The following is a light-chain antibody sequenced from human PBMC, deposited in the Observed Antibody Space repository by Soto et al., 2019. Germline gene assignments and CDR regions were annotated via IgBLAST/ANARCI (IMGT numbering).Light chain of an antibody. J-gene: IGLJ2*01. Sequence: QSALTQPASVSGSPGQSITISCTGTSSDIGAHTYVSWFQQHPGKVPKVIIYNVSTRPSGISDRFSGSKSGNTASLTISGLQAEDEADYYCSSDAGGFVVFGGGTQVTVL. CDR3: SSDAGGFVV. V-gene: IGLV2-14*01. CDR2: NVS. CDR1: SSDIGAHTY.